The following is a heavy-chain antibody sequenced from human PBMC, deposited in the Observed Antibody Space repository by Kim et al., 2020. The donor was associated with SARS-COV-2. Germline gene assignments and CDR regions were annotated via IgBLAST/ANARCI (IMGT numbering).Heavy chain of an antibody. V-gene: IGHV3-33*01. CDR1: GFTFGSYG. CDR3: ARGNHYCSSTSCYNDAFDI. CDR2: IWYDGSNK. D-gene: IGHD2-2*02. Sequence: GGSLRLSCAASGFTFGSYGMHWVRQAPGKGLEWVAVIWYDGSNKYYADSVKGRFTISRDNSKNTLYLQMNSLRAEDTAVYYCARGNHYCSSTSCYNDAFDIWGQGTMVTVSS. J-gene: IGHJ3*02.